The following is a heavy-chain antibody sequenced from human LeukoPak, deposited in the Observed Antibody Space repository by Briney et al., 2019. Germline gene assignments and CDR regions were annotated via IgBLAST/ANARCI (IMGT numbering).Heavy chain of an antibody. V-gene: IGHV4-31*11. Sequence: KASETLSLTCAVSGGSISSGGYCWSWIRQHPGKGLEWIGYIYYSGSTYYNPSLKSRVTISVDTSKNQFSLKLSSVTAADTAVYYCARARSYAKWYYFDYWGQGTLVTVSS. D-gene: IGHD2-2*01. CDR3: ARARSYAKWYYFDY. CDR2: IYYSGST. J-gene: IGHJ4*02. CDR1: GGSISSGGYC.